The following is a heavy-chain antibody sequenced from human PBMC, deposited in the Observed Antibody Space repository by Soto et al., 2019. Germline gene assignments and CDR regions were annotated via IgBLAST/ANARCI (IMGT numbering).Heavy chain of an antibody. Sequence: PSETLSLTCTVSGGSVSSGSYYWSWIRQPPGKGLEWIGYVSYSGSTSYNPSLKSRVTISVDTSKNQFSLKVNSVTAADTAVYYCVRVDRGYCSVTDCYIFDCWGQGTLVTVSS. CDR2: VSYSGST. J-gene: IGHJ4*02. CDR3: VRVDRGYCSVTDCYIFDC. D-gene: IGHD2-2*02. V-gene: IGHV4-61*01. CDR1: GGSVSSGSYY.